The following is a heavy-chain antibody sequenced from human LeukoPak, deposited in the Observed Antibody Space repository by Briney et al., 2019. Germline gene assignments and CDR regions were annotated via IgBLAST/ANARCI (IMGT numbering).Heavy chain of an antibody. Sequence: SETLSLTCTVSGGSLSRYYWSWIRQPTGKGLEWIGYIYYSGSTNYNPPLKSRVTISVDTSKNQFSLKLSSVTAADTAVYYCARHRARRYFDYWGQGTLVTVSS. J-gene: IGHJ4*02. CDR2: IYYSGST. CDR1: GGSLSRYY. CDR3: ARHRARRYFDY. V-gene: IGHV4-59*08. D-gene: IGHD3-10*01.